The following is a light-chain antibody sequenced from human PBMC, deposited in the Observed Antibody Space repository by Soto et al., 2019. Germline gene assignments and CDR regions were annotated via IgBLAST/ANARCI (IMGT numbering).Light chain of an antibody. V-gene: IGKV1-5*01. J-gene: IGKJ1*01. CDR3: QHYNSYSEA. Sequence: DIQMTQSPSTLSASVGDRVTITCRASQTITRWMAWYQQKPGKAPKIMIYDDSTLESGVPSRLSGSRSGTELNLTISRLQPDDFATYYCQHYNSYSEACGQGTKVDIK. CDR1: QTITRW. CDR2: DDS.